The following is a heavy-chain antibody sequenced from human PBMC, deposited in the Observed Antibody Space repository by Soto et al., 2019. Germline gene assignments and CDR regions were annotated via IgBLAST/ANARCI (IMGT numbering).Heavy chain of an antibody. J-gene: IGHJ4*02. CDR3: ARGTGRDSSGYHYVDFDY. Sequence: QVQLVQSGAEVKKPGSSVKVSCKASGGTFSSSAISWVRQAPGQGLEWMGGIIPMFGKGDYAQKFQGRVTITADKSTSTVYMELSSLRSEDTAVYYCARGTGRDSSGYHYVDFDYWGQGTLVTVSS. CDR1: GGTFSSSA. CDR2: IIPMFGKG. V-gene: IGHV1-69*06. D-gene: IGHD3-22*01.